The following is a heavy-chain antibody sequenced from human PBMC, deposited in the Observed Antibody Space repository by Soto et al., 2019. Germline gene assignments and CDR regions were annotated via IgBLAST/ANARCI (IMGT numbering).Heavy chain of an antibody. CDR3: AKGWYVGDDAFDI. J-gene: IGHJ3*02. Sequence: GGSLRLSCAASGFTFSSYGMHWVRQAPGKGLEWVAVISYDGSNKYYADSVKGRFTISRDNSKNTLYLQMNSLRAEDTAVYYCAKGWYVGDDAFDIWGQGTMVTVSS. V-gene: IGHV3-30*18. D-gene: IGHD6-13*01. CDR1: GFTFSSYG. CDR2: ISYDGSNK.